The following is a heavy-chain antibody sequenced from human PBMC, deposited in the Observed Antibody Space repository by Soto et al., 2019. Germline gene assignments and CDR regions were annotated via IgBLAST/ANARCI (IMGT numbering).Heavy chain of an antibody. Sequence: PSETLSLTCTVSGGSISSYYWSWIRQPPGKGLEWIGYIYYSGSTNYNPSLKSRVTISADTSKNQFSLKLSSVTAADTAVYYCARSRDYGGNRNWFDPWGQGTLVTVSS. CDR2: IYYSGST. CDR3: ARSRDYGGNRNWFDP. D-gene: IGHD4-17*01. V-gene: IGHV4-59*01. J-gene: IGHJ5*02. CDR1: GGSISSYY.